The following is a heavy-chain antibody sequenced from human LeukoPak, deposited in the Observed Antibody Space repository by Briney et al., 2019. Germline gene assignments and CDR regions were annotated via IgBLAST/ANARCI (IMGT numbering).Heavy chain of an antibody. CDR2: ISAYNGNT. CDR3: ASSKWLAGGDYYHYMDV. V-gene: IGHV1-18*01. J-gene: IGHJ6*03. CDR1: GYTFTSYG. D-gene: IGHD3-22*01. Sequence: ASVKVSCKASGYTFTSYGISWVRQAPGQGLEWMGWISAYNGNTNYAQKLQGRVTMTTDTSTSTAYMELRSLRPDDTAMYYCASSKWLAGGDYYHYMDVWGKGTTVTVSS.